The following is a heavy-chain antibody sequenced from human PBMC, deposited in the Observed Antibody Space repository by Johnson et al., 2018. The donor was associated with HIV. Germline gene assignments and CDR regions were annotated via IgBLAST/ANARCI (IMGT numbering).Heavy chain of an antibody. CDR3: AKGRDSSGFGAFDI. CDR1: GFTFSSYA. J-gene: IGHJ3*02. V-gene: IGHV3-30*14. D-gene: IGHD3-22*01. CDR2: ISYDGSNN. Sequence: QVQLVESGGGVVQPGTSLRLSCAASGFTFSSYAMHWVRQAPGKGLEWVAVISYDGSNNYYADSVKGRFTISRDNSKNTLYLQMGSLRAEDMAVYYCAKGRDSSGFGAFDIWGQGTMVTVSS.